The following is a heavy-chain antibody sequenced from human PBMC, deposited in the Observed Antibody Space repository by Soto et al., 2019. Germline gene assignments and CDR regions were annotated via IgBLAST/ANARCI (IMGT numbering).Heavy chain of an antibody. CDR1: GGTFSSYA. V-gene: IGHV1-69*13. J-gene: IGHJ5*02. CDR2: IIPIFGTA. CDR3: AREGGRYGDYPSSYNWFDP. D-gene: IGHD4-17*01. Sequence: SVKVSCKASGGTFSSYAISWVRQAPGQGLEWMGGIIPIFGTANYAQKFQGRVTITADESTSTAYMELSSLRSEDTAVYYCAREGGRYGDYPSSYNWFDPWGQGTLVTVSS.